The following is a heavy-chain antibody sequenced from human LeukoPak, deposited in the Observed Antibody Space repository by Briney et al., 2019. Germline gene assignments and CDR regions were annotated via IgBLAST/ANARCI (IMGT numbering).Heavy chain of an antibody. CDR2: IYPGDSDT. CDR1: GYSFTSYW. J-gene: IGHJ6*03. Sequence: GESLKISCKGSGYSFTSYWIGWVRQMPGKGLEWMGIIYPGDSDTRYSSSFQGQVTISADKSISTAYLQWSSLKASDTAMYYCARIEYSSSSHFYYYYYYMDVWGKGTTVTVSS. CDR3: ARIEYSSSSHFYYYYYYMDV. V-gene: IGHV5-51*01. D-gene: IGHD6-6*01.